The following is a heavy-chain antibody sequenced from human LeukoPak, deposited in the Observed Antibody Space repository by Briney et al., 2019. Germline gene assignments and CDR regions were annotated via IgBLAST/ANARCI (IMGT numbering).Heavy chain of an antibody. Sequence: GGSLRLSCEASGFTFSRYWMSWVRQAPGKGLEWVANIKQDGSEKYYVDSVKGRFTISRDNAKNSLYLQMNSLRAEETAVYYCARTGHSSGWSAYFDYRGQGTLVTVSS. CDR1: GFTFSRYW. CDR2: IKQDGSEK. V-gene: IGHV3-7*01. D-gene: IGHD6-19*01. CDR3: ARTGHSSGWSAYFDY. J-gene: IGHJ4*02.